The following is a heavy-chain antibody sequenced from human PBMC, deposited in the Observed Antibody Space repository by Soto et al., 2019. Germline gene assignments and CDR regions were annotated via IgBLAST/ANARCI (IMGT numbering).Heavy chain of an antibody. CDR1: GFTFSSYW. D-gene: IGHD3-10*01. CDR2: INSDGSST. CDR3: ARAAATMVLELVGDDYGMDV. Sequence: GGSLRLSCAASGFTFSSYWMHWVRQAPGKGLVWVSRINSDGSSTSYADSVKGRFTISRDNAKNTLYLQMNSLRAEDTAVYYCARAAATMVLELVGDDYGMDVWGQGTTVTVSS. J-gene: IGHJ6*02. V-gene: IGHV3-74*01.